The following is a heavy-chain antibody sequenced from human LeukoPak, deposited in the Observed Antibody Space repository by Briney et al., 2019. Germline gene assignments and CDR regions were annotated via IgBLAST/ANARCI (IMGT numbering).Heavy chain of an antibody. J-gene: IGHJ5*02. V-gene: IGHV3-53*01. CDR3: ARGGDGYNYWFDP. CDR1: GFTVSSSY. D-gene: IGHD5-24*01. Sequence: QPGGSLRLSCAASGFTVSSSYMSWVRQAPGKGLEWVSVIYSGGSTYYADSVKGRFTISRDNSKNTLYLQMYSLRAEDTAVYYCARGGDGYNYWFDPWGQGTLVTVSS. CDR2: IYSGGST.